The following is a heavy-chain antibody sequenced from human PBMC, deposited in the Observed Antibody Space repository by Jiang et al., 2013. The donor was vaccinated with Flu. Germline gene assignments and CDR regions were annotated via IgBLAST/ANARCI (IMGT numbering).Heavy chain of an antibody. CDR2: MNPNSGNT. CDR1: GYTFTSYD. CDR3: ARCPHSSGWYGDWFDP. D-gene: IGHD6-19*01. V-gene: IGHV1-8*01. J-gene: IGHJ5*02. Sequence: CKASGYTFTSYDINWVRQATGQGLEWMGWMNPNSGNTGYAQKFQGRVTMTRNTSISTAYMELSSLRSEDTAVYYCARCPHSSGWYGDWFDPWGQGTLVTVSS.